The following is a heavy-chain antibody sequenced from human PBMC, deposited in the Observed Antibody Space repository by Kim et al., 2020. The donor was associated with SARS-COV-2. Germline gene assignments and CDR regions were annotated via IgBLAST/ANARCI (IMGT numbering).Heavy chain of an antibody. D-gene: IGHD2-15*01. CDR2: ISGDGGST. J-gene: IGHJ4*02. CDR3: AKVQGSYCSGGSCYSGWELDY. CDR1: GFTFDDYA. Sequence: GGSLRLSCAASGFTFDDYAMHWVRQAPGKGLEWVSLISGDGGSTYYADSVKGRFTISRDNSKNSLYLQMNSLRTEDTALYYCAKVQGSYCSGGSCYSGWELDYWGQGTLVTVSS. V-gene: IGHV3-43*02.